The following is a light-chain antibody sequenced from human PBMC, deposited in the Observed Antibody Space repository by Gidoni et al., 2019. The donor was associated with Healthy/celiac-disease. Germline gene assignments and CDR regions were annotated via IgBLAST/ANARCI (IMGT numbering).Light chain of an antibody. CDR1: QSVSSN. Sequence: EIVMTQSPATLSVSPGERATLSCRASQSVSSNLAWYQLKPGQAPRLLIYGASTRATGIPARFSGSGSGTEFTLTISSLQSEDFAVYYCQQYNNWPQWTFGQGTKVEIK. J-gene: IGKJ1*01. V-gene: IGKV3-15*01. CDR3: QQYNNWPQWT. CDR2: GAS.